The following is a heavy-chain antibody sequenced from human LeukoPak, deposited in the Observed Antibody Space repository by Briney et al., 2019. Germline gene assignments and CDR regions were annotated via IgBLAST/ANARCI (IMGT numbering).Heavy chain of an antibody. J-gene: IGHJ4*02. CDR1: GGSISSYY. V-gene: IGHV4-4*07. CDR3: AKGDIRGATLDY. D-gene: IGHD1-26*01. Sequence: SETLSLTCTVSGGSISSYYWSWIRQPAGKGLEWIGRIYTSGSTNYNPSLKSRVTMSVDMSKNQFSLNLSSVTAADTALYFCAKGDIRGATLDYWGQGTQVTVSS. CDR2: IYTSGST.